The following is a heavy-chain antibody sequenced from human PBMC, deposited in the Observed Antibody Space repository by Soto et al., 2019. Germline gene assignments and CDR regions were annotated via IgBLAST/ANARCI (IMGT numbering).Heavy chain of an antibody. V-gene: IGHV1-18*01. J-gene: IGHJ4*02. CDR1: GYTFTNYA. CDR3: ARGVGTFDY. Sequence: QVPLVQSGAEVKKPGASVSVSCKTSGYTFTNYAISWVRQAPGQGLEWMGRISVYNGKTNYAQKVQGRVTMTTDTSTSTAYMELRTLRSDDTAVYYCARGVGTFDYWGQGTLVTVSS. CDR2: ISVYNGKT.